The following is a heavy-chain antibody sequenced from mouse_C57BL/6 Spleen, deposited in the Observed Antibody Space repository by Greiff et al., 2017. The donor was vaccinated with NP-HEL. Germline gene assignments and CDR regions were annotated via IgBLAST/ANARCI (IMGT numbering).Heavy chain of an antibody. J-gene: IGHJ2*01. CDR3: TRDGIYYYGSSYVGFDY. Sequence: EVKLMESGEGLVKPGGSLKLSCAASGFTFSSYAMSWVRQTPEKRLEWVAYISSGGDYIYYADNARNTLYLQMSSLKSEDTAMYYCTRDGIYYYGSSYVGFDYWGQGTTLTVSS. D-gene: IGHD1-1*01. V-gene: IGHV5-9-1*02. CDR1: GFTFSSYA. CDR2: ISSGGDYI.